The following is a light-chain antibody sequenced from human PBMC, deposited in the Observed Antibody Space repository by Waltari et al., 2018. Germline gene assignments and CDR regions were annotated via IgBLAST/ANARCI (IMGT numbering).Light chain of an antibody. CDR3: QQYYSYPQT. CDR1: QGISSY. Sequence: AIRMTQSPSSFSASTGDRVTITCRASQGISSYLAWYQQKPGKAPKLLIYAASTLQSGVPSRFSGSGSGTDFTLTISCLQSEDFGTYYCQQYYSYPQTFGQGTKVEIK. J-gene: IGKJ1*01. CDR2: AAS. V-gene: IGKV1-8*01.